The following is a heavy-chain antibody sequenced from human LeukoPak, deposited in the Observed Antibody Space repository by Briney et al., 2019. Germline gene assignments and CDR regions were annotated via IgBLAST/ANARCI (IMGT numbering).Heavy chain of an antibody. CDR2: ISSSSSTI. D-gene: IGHD5-12*01. Sequence: PGRSLRLSCAASGFTFSSYEMNWIRQAPGKGLEWFAYISSSSSTIYYADSVKGRFTISRDNAKKSLYLEISRLRADDTAVYYCARDPGYSSFDLWGQGTQVTVSS. V-gene: IGHV3-48*03. CDR3: ARDPGYSSFDL. CDR1: GFTFSSYE. J-gene: IGHJ4*02.